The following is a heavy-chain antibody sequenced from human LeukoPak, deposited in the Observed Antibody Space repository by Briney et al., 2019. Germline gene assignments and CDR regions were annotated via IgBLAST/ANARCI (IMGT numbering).Heavy chain of an antibody. CDR2: IYHSGST. J-gene: IGHJ4*02. CDR1: GGSFSGYY. CDR3: ARGDSALIAAAGYFDY. D-gene: IGHD6-13*01. Sequence: PSETLSLTCAVYGGSFSGYYWSWIRQPPGKGLEWIGEIYHSGSTNYNPSLKSRVTISVDKSKNQFSLKLSSVTAADTAVYYCARGDSALIAAAGYFDYWGQGTLVTVSS. V-gene: IGHV4-34*01.